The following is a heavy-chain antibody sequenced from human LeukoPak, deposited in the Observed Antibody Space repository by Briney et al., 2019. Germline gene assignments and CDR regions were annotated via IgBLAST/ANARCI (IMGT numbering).Heavy chain of an antibody. CDR3: AKDQAYYYDSSGFFDY. D-gene: IGHD3-22*01. CDR2: ISGSADST. CDR1: GFTFSSYA. Sequence: GGSLRLSCAASGFTFSSYAMSWVRQAPGKGLEWVSDISGSADSTNYADSVKGRFTISRDNSKNTLYLQMNSLRAEDTAVYFCAKDQAYYYDSSGFFDYWGQGTLVTVSS. V-gene: IGHV3-23*01. J-gene: IGHJ4*02.